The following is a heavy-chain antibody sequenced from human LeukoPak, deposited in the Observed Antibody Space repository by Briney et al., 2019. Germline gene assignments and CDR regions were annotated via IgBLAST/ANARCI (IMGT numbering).Heavy chain of an antibody. D-gene: IGHD3-22*01. CDR2: FDPDDGET. CDR1: GYTLTELS. J-gene: IGHJ4*02. Sequence: ASVKVSCKVSGYTLTELSMHWVRQAPGKGLEWMGGFDPDDGETIYARKLQGRVTMTEDTSTDTAYMELSSLRSEDTAVYYCATDLRSDSSGYYRLTRDYWGQGTLVTVSS. V-gene: IGHV1-24*01. CDR3: ATDLRSDSSGYYRLTRDY.